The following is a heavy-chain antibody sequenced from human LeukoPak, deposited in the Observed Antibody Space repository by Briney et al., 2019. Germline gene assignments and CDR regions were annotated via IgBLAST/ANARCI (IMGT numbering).Heavy chain of an antibody. CDR3: AVYSTSSGWFDP. V-gene: IGHV4-39*01. Sequence: KPSETLSLTCTASGGSISSSSYHWGWIRQPPGKGLEWVGNIYYSGTIYYNPSLKSRVTISVDTSKNQFSLKLSSVTAADTAVYYCAVYSTSSGWFDPWGQGTLVTVSS. CDR2: IYYSGTI. D-gene: IGHD6-6*01. J-gene: IGHJ5*02. CDR1: GGSISSSSYH.